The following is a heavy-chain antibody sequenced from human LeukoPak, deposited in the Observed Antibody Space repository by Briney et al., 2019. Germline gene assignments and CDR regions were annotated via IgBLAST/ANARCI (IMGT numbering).Heavy chain of an antibody. Sequence: SETLSLTCTVSGGSISGYYWSWISQPPGKWLEWIGEINHSGSTNYNPSLKSRVTISVDTSKNQFSLKLSSVTAADTAVYYCAKSGSYSYFDYWGQGTLVTVSS. CDR3: AKSGSYSYFDY. CDR2: INHSGST. D-gene: IGHD1-26*01. J-gene: IGHJ4*02. V-gene: IGHV4-34*01. CDR1: GGSISGYY.